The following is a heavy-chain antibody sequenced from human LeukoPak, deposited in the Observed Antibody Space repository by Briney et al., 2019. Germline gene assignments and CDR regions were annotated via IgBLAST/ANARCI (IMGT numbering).Heavy chain of an antibody. CDR2: ISSSGGST. V-gene: IGHV3-23*01. CDR3: AKESPSFDY. J-gene: IGHJ4*02. Sequence: GGSLRLSCAASGFTFSRFAMIWVRQAPGKGLEWVSAISSSGGSTYYADSVKGRFTISRDTSKNTLYLQMNSLRAEDTAVYYCAKESPSFDYWGQGTLVTVSS. CDR1: GFTFSRFA.